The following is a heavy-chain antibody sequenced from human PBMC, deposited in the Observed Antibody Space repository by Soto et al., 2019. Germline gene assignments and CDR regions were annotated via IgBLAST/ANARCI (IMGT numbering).Heavy chain of an antibody. V-gene: IGHV4-39*01. CDR2: IYYSGST. D-gene: IGHD3-10*01. Sequence: SETLSLTCTVSGGSISSSSYYWGWIRQPPGKGLEWIGSIYYSGSTYYNPSLKSRVTISVDTSKNQFSLKLSSVTAADTAVYYCARSPITMVRGDPWFDPWGKGTLVTVSS. CDR3: ARSPITMVRGDPWFDP. CDR1: GGSISSSSYY. J-gene: IGHJ5*02.